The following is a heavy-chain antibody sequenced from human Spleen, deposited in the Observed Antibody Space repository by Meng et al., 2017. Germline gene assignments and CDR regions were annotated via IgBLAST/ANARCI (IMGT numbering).Heavy chain of an antibody. CDR2: IYTSGST. D-gene: IGHD3-22*01. CDR1: GGSIRSYY. V-gene: IGHV4-4*07. J-gene: IGHJ4*02. CDR3: AREGDSSGYYDMNY. Sequence: GPLKESGPGLGKPSETLSLTCTVSGGSIRSYYWGWIRQPAGKGLEWIGRIYTSGSTNYNPSLKSRVTMSVDTSKNQFSLKLSSVTAADTAVYYCAREGDSSGYYDMNYWGQGTLVTVSS.